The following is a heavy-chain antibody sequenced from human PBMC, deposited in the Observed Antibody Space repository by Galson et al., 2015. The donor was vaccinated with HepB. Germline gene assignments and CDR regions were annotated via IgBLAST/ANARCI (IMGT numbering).Heavy chain of an antibody. J-gene: IGHJ4*02. D-gene: IGHD3-10*01. Sequence: TLSLTCTVSGYSISSGYYWGWIRQPPGKGLEWIGSIYHSGSTYYNPSLKSRVTISVDTSKNQFSLKLSSVTAADTAVYYCARGQVIDDWFGEFAFDYWGQGTLVTASS. CDR2: IYHSGST. CDR3: ARGQVIDDWFGEFAFDY. CDR1: GYSISSGYY. V-gene: IGHV4-38-2*02.